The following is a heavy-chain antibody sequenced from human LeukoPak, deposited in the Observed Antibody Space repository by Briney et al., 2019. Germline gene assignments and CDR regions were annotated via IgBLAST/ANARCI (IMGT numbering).Heavy chain of an antibody. J-gene: IGHJ4*02. V-gene: IGHV3-48*03. CDR1: GFTFSSYE. Sequence: GGSLRLSCAASGFTFSSYEMNWVRQAPGKGLEWVSYISSSGSTIYYADSVKGRFTISRDNAKNSLYLQMNSLRAEDTAVYYCARRACAYSHPYDYWGQGTLVTVSS. D-gene: IGHD4/OR15-4a*01. CDR2: ISSSGSTI. CDR3: ARRACAYSHPYDY.